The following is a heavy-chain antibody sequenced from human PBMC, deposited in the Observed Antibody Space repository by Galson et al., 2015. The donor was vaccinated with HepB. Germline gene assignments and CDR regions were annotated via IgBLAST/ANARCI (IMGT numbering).Heavy chain of an antibody. CDR3: AKDRRNYGDYHLWD. D-gene: IGHD4-17*01. CDR1: GFTFSSYG. CDR2: ISYDGSNK. Sequence: SLRLSCAASGFTFSSYGMHWVRQAPGKGLEWVAVISYDGSNKYYADSVKGRFTISRDNSKNTLYLQMNSLRAEDTAVYYCAKDRRNYGDYHLWDWGQGTLVTVSS. J-gene: IGHJ4*02. V-gene: IGHV3-30*18.